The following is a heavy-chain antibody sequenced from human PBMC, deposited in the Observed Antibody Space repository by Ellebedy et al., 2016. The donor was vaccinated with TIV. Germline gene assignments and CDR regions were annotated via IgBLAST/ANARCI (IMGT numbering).Heavy chain of an antibody. J-gene: IGHJ4*02. V-gene: IGHV3-48*01. CDR3: ESGGSSE. CDR2: ISSNAATI. D-gene: IGHD4-23*01. CDR1: GFTFSDYS. Sequence: GGSLRLSXAASGFTFSDYSMNWVRQAPGTGLKWISYISSNAATIHYADSVKGRFTISRDNAKNSLFLQMNSLRAEDTAVYYCESGGSSEWGQGTLVTVSS.